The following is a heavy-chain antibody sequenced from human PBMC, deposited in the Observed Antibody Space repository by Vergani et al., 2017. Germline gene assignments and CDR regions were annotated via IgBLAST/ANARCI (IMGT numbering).Heavy chain of an antibody. J-gene: IGHJ4*02. CDR1: GFTLSNYD. CDR3: AKHFRGWGIDY. Sequence: QVQLVESGGGVVKGGGSLSLSCPTSGFTLSNYDMQGIRQGPGKGLEFVAFIQFDGSNQYYADSVKGRFTLSRDFSKNTLYLQMNSLRTDDTATYYCAKHFRGWGIDYWGQGTQVIVSS. CDR2: IQFDGSNQ. V-gene: IGHV3-30*02. D-gene: IGHD3-16*01.